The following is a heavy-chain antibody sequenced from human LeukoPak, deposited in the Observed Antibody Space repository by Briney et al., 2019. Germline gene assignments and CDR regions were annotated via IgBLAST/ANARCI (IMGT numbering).Heavy chain of an antibody. CDR2: IGSSSSTI. V-gene: IGHV3-48*04. D-gene: IGHD6-19*01. J-gene: IGHJ3*02. CDR1: GFTFSSYS. CDR3: ARVRRSSGWFAFDI. Sequence: GGSLRLSCAASGFTFSSYSMNWVRQAPGKGLEWVSYIGSSSSTIYYADSVKGRFTISRDNAKNSLYLQMNSLRAEDTAVYYCARVRRSSGWFAFDIWGQGTMVTVSS.